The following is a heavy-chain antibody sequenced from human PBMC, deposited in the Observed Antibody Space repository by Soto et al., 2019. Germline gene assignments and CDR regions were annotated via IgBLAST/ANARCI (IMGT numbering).Heavy chain of an antibody. D-gene: IGHD6-13*01. CDR1: GFTFSSYA. CDR3: ATDAKSRGRDAAAAGTGYYYYGMDV. V-gene: IGHV3-30-3*01. J-gene: IGHJ6*02. Sequence: GGSLRLSCAASGFTFSSYAMHWVRQAPGKGLEWVAVISYDGSNKYYADSVKGRFTISRDNSKNTLYLHMNSLRAEDTAVYYCATDAKSRGRDAAAAGTGYYYYGMDVWGQGTTVTVSS. CDR2: ISYDGSNK.